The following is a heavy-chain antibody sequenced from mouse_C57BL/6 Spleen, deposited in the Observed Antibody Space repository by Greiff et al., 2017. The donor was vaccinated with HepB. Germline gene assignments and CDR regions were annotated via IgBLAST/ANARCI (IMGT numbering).Heavy chain of an antibody. J-gene: IGHJ1*03. CDR1: GYSFTGYF. D-gene: IGHD1-1*01. CDR3: ARRTTVVAPHWYFDV. V-gene: IGHV1-20*01. Sequence: VQLQQSGPELVKPGDSVKISCKASGYSFTGYFMNWVMQSHGKSLEWIGRINPYNGDTFYNQKFKGKATLTVDKSSSTAHMELRSLTSEDSAVYYCARRTTVVAPHWYFDVWGTGTTVTVSS. CDR2: INPYNGDT.